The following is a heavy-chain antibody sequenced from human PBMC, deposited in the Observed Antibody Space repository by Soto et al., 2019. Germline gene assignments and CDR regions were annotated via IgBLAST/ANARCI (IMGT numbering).Heavy chain of an antibody. CDR2: ISPMFGKA. V-gene: IGHV1-69*01. CDR3: AREVEVHTPVFGF. J-gene: IGHJ4*02. D-gene: IGHD2-2*01. CDR1: GGTFNNYA. Sequence: QVQLVQSGAEVKRPGSSVKVSCKASGGTFNNYAINWVRQAPGQGLEWMGDISPMFGKANYAQKFQGRVKISADDSTATAYLELTCLRSEDTALYYCAREVEVHTPVFGFWGQGSLVTVSS.